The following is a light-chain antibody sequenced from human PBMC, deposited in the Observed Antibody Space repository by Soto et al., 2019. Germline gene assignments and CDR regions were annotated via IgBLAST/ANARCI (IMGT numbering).Light chain of an antibody. J-gene: IGKJ1*01. Sequence: DIQLTQSPSSLSASVGDRVTITCRASQHVDRYLNWYQQKPGKAPQVLIYATSNLQSGVPSRFSGSGSGTDFTLTINSLKTEDFATYHCQQSYSSPLTFGKGTTVEIK. CDR1: QHVDRY. CDR3: QQSYSSPLT. V-gene: IGKV1-39*01. CDR2: ATS.